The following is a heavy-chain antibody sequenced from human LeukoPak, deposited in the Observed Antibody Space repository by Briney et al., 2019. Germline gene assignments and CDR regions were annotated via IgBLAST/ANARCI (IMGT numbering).Heavy chain of an antibody. D-gene: IGHD2-15*01. V-gene: IGHV1-8*01. CDR3: ARVADRYCSGGSCYFPLDY. CDR1: GYTFTSYD. Sequence: ASVKVSCKASGYTFTSYDINWVRQATGQGLEWMGWMNPNSGNTGYAQKFQGRVTMTRNTSISTAYMELSSLRSEDTAVYYCARVADRYCSGGSCYFPLDYWGQGTLVTVSP. J-gene: IGHJ4*02. CDR2: MNPNSGNT.